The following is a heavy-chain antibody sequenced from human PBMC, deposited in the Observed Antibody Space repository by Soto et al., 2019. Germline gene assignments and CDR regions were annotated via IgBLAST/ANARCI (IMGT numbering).Heavy chain of an antibody. CDR1: GYTFTSYW. D-gene: IGHD6-19*01. CDR3: ARLGVAVTDPPDAFDI. Sequence: LGESLKISCKGSGYTFTSYWIAWLRQMPVKGLEWMGIIYPDDSDTKYSPSFQGQVTFSADKSINTAYLQWSSLKASDTAIYYCARLGVAVTDPPDAFDIWGQGTMVTVSS. CDR2: IYPDDSDT. V-gene: IGHV5-51*01. J-gene: IGHJ3*02.